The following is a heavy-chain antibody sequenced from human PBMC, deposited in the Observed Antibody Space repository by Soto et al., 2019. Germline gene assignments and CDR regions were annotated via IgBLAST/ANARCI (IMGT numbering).Heavy chain of an antibody. CDR2: ISNSGRAI. D-gene: IGHD4-4*01. Sequence: EVQLVESGGGLVQAGGSLRLSCAVFGFTFSNYEMNWVRQAPGKGLEWVSYISNSGRAIYYAESVKGRFTISRDNAKNSLYLQMHSLRAEDTAVYYCARDPEIYSGKFDYGLDVWGQGTTVTVSS. CDR3: ARDPEIYSGKFDYGLDV. V-gene: IGHV3-48*03. CDR1: GFTFSNYE. J-gene: IGHJ6*02.